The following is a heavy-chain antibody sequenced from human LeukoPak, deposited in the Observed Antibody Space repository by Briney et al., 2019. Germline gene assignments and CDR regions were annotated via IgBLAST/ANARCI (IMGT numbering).Heavy chain of an antibody. CDR2: INPSGGST. J-gene: IGHJ4*02. V-gene: IGHV1-46*01. CDR1: GYSFTSHY. CDR3: ARDFGDYLHFDY. D-gene: IGHD4-17*01. Sequence: WASVKVSCTASGYSFTSHYMHWVRQAPGQGLEWLGLINPSGGSTSYAQKFQGRVTLTRDMSTRTVYMELSSLRSEDTAVYYCARDFGDYLHFDYWGQGTLVTVSS.